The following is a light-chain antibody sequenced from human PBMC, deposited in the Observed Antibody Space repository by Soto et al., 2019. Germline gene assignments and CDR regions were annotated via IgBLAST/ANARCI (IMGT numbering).Light chain of an antibody. CDR1: QSVSSSY. CDR2: GAS. CDR3: QQYGSSPT. V-gene: IGKV3-20*01. J-gene: IGKJ1*01. Sequence: EIVWTQSPGTLSLSPGERATLSCRASQSVSSSYLAWYQQKPGQAPRLLIYGASSRATGIPDRFSGSGSGMDFLLTISRLETEAFVGCSCQQYGSSPTFGQGTKVEIK.